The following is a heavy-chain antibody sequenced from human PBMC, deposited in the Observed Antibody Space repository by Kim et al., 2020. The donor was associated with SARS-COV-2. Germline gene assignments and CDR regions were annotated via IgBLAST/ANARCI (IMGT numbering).Heavy chain of an antibody. D-gene: IGHD2-2*01. CDR3: TRGSAAISFQH. CDR1: GFTFGDYA. J-gene: IGHJ1*01. V-gene: IGHV3-49*04. CDR2: IRSKAYGGTT. Sequence: GGSLRLSCTASGFTFGDYAMSWVRQAPGKGLEWVGFIRSKAYGGTTEYAASVKGRFTISRDDSKSIAYLQMNSLKTEDTAVYYCTRGSAAISFQHWGQGTLDTVSS.